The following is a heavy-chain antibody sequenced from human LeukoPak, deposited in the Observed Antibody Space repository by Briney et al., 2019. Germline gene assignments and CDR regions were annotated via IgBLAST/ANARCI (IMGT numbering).Heavy chain of an antibody. CDR3: ARGFRIAVAGRNYYYGMDV. CDR1: GGSFSGYY. V-gene: IGHV4-34*01. D-gene: IGHD6-19*01. Sequence: SETLSLTCAVYGGSFSGYYWSWIRQPPGKGLEWIGEINHSGSTNYNPSLKSRVTISVDTSKNQFSLKLSSVTAADTAVYYCARGFRIAVAGRNYYYGMDVWGQGTTVTVSS. CDR2: INHSGST. J-gene: IGHJ6*02.